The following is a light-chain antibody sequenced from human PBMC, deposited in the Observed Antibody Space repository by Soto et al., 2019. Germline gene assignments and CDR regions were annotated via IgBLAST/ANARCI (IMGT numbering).Light chain of an antibody. J-gene: IGLJ2*01. V-gene: IGLV2-11*01. CDR1: SSDVGGYNY. CDR3: CSYAGSYTFYVV. CDR2: DVS. Sequence: QSALTQPRSVSGSPGQSVTISCTGTSSDVGGYNYVSWYQQHPGKALKLMIYDVSKRPSGVPDRFSGSKSGNTASLTISGLQAEDEADYYCCSYAGSYTFYVVFGGGTKVTVL.